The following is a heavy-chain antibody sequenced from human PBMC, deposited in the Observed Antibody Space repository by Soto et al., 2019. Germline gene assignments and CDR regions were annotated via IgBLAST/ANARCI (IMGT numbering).Heavy chain of an antibody. V-gene: IGHV5-51*01. Sequence: PGESLKISCEVSGYIFSNYWIGWVRQMPGKGLEWMAIVFPGNSDTIYSPSFRGQVTISADKSISTAYLQWNSLQASDTAIYYCARPNVYTLDVWGQGTTVTVSS. D-gene: IGHD2-2*02. CDR3: ARPNVYTLDV. CDR2: VFPGNSDT. CDR1: GYIFSNYW. J-gene: IGHJ6*02.